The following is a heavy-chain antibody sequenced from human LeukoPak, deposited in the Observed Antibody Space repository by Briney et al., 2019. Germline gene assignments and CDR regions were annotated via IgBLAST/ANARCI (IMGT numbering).Heavy chain of an antibody. J-gene: IGHJ4*02. D-gene: IGHD3-22*01. CDR3: ARAKITMIVGRTDY. V-gene: IGHV1-2*02. CDR2: INPNSGGT. Sequence: ASVKVSCKASGYTFTGYYMHWVRQAPGQGLEWMGWINPNSGGTNYAQKFQGRVTMTRDTSISTAYMELSRLRSDDTAEYYCARAKITMIVGRTDYWGQGTLVTVSS. CDR1: GYTFTGYY.